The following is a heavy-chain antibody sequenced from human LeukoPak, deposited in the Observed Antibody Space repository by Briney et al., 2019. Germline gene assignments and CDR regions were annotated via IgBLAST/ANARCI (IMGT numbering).Heavy chain of an antibody. D-gene: IGHD3-10*01. Sequence: GGSLRLSCAASGFIFTNYAMHWVRQAPGEGLEWMAAISCDGSKKFYADSVKGRFTISRDNSKNTLYLQMNSLRAEDTAVYYCARTSGGYFWQIDYWGQGTLVTVSS. J-gene: IGHJ4*02. CDR1: GFIFTNYA. CDR3: ARTSGGYFWQIDY. V-gene: IGHV3-30*04. CDR2: ISCDGSKK.